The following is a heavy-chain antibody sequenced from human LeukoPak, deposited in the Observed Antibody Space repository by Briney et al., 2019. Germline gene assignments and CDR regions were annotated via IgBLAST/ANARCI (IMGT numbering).Heavy chain of an antibody. CDR3: ATKQWLAPPPDS. D-gene: IGHD6-19*01. Sequence: PGGSLRLSCAASGFTFSKYWMLWVRQARGRGVESVSQINTDGTVTTYADSVKGPFTVSRDNADTTMHLQMHSVRDEDTAVYYCATKQWLAPPPDSWGQGTPVTVSS. CDR1: GFTFSKYW. J-gene: IGHJ4*02. CDR2: INTDGTVT. V-gene: IGHV3-74*01.